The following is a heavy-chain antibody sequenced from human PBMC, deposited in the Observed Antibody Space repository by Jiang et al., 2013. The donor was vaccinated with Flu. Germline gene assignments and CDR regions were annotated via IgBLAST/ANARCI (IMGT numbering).Heavy chain of an antibody. CDR1: FTFSSYG. Sequence: FTFSSYGMHWVRQAPGKGLEWVAVISYDGSNKYYADSVKGRFTISRDNSKNTLYLQMNSLRAEDTAVYYCAKEYYYDSSGYYPSTTWYGMDVWGQGTTVTVSS. V-gene: IGHV3-30*18. J-gene: IGHJ6*02. CDR2: ISYDGSNK. D-gene: IGHD3-22*01. CDR3: AKEYYYDSSGYYPSTTWYGMDV.